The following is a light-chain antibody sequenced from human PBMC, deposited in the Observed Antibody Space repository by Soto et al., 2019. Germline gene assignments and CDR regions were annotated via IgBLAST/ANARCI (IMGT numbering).Light chain of an antibody. V-gene: IGKV1-5*03. Sequence: DIQMTQSPSILSASVGDRVTITCRASQSISSWLAWYQQKPGKDPKLLIYKASTLKSGVPSRFSGSGSGTEFTLTISSLHPDDFATYYCQHYNSYSEAFGQGTKVDIK. CDR1: QSISSW. J-gene: IGKJ1*01. CDR2: KAS. CDR3: QHYNSYSEA.